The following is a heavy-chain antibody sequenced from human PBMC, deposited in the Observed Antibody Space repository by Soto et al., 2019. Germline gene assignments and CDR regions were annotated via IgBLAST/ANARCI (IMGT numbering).Heavy chain of an antibody. CDR1: GYTFTSYG. J-gene: IGHJ4*02. D-gene: IGHD6-6*01. CDR2: IGAYNGNT. V-gene: IGHV1-18*01. CDR3: ARGDSSSSDEYFDY. Sequence: ASVKVSCKASGYTFTSYGISWVRQAPGQGLEWMGWIGAYNGNTNYAQKLQGRVTMTTETSTSTAYMELRSRRSDDTAVYYCARGDSSSSDEYFDYWGQGTLVTVSS.